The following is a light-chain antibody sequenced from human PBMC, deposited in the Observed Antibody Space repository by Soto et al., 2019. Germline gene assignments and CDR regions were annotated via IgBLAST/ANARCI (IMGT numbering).Light chain of an antibody. Sequence: EIVMTQSPATLSVSPGERATLSCRASQSVSSNLAWYQQKPGQAPRLLIYGASTRTTGIPARFSGSGSGIEFTLTIRSLQSEDFAVYYCQQYNNWPPTWTFGQGTKVEIK. J-gene: IGKJ1*01. CDR2: GAS. CDR3: QQYNNWPPTWT. V-gene: IGKV3-15*01. CDR1: QSVSSN.